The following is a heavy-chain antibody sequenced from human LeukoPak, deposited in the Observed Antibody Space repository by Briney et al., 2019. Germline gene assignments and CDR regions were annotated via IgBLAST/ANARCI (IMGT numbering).Heavy chain of an antibody. V-gene: IGHV1-46*01. D-gene: IGHD1-1*01. J-gene: IGHJ4*02. Sequence: GASVKVSCKASGYTFTSYYMHWVRQAPGQGLEWMSIINPSGGSTTYAQKFQGRVTFTRDTSTSTVYMELSSLRSEDTAVYYCARGYNNNWSDYWGQGTLVTVSS. CDR2: INPSGGST. CDR1: GYTFTSYY. CDR3: ARGYNNNWSDY.